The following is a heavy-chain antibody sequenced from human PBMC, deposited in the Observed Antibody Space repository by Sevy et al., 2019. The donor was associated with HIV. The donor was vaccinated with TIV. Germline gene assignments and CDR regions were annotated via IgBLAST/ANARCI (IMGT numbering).Heavy chain of an antibody. V-gene: IGHV3-23*01. CDR2: ITSTGSTT. CDR1: GFTFSSYW. CDR3: AKDLGWPL. J-gene: IGHJ4*02. Sequence: GGSLRLSCAASGFTFSSYWMSWVRQTPGKGLEWVSGITSTGSTTYYMDSVKVRFTISRDNSKNTLYLQMNSLRSEDTAVYYCAKDLGWPLWGQGTLVTVSS. D-gene: IGHD2-15*01.